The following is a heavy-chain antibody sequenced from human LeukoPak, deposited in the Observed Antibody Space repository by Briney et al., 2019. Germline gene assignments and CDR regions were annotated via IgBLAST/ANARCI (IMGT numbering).Heavy chain of an antibody. V-gene: IGHV3-66*01. Sequence: GGSLRLSCAASGFTVSSNYMSWVRQAPGKGLEWVSVIYSAGSTYYADSVKGRFTISRDNSKNTLYLQMNSLRAEDTAVYYCARVGSGGAFDIWGQGTMVTVSS. CDR2: IYSAGST. J-gene: IGHJ3*02. CDR3: ARVGSGGAFDI. D-gene: IGHD3-16*01. CDR1: GFTVSSNY.